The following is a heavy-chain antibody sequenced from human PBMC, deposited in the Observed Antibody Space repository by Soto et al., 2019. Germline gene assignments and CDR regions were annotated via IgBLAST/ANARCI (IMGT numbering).Heavy chain of an antibody. V-gene: IGHV1-2*02. CDR3: ARERYQVISDGMDV. J-gene: IGHJ6*02. Sequence: ASVKVSCKASGYTFTGYYIHWVRAAPGQGLEWMGWINPQTGGTSYAQKFQGRVTLSRDTSINTAYLELSRLTFDDAAVYFCARERYQVISDGMDVWGQGTTVTVSS. CDR1: GYTFTGYY. D-gene: IGHD2-2*01. CDR2: INPQTGGT.